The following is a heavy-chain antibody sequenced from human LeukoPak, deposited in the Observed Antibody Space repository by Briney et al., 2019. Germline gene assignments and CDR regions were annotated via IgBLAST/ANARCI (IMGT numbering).Heavy chain of an antibody. CDR3: ARSTGVVPAAKWFDP. J-gene: IGHJ5*02. V-gene: IGHV3-72*01. Sequence: GGSLRLSCAASGFIFSDHYMDWVRQAPGKGLEWVARTRNKANSYITEYAASVKGRFTISRDDSKDSLYLQVNSLKTEDTAVYYCARSTGVVPAAKWFDPWGQGTLVTVSS. CDR2: TRNKANSYIT. D-gene: IGHD2-2*01. CDR1: GFIFSDHY.